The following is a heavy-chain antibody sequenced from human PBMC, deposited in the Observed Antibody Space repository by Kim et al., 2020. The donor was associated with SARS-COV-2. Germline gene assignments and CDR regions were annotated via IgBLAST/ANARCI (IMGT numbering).Heavy chain of an antibody. CDR1: GCTFSSYE. CDR2: ISSSGSTI. V-gene: IGHV3-48*03. CDR3: ARTRRITIFGVVINKIFRESAHYDYYAMDV. D-gene: IGHD3-3*01. J-gene: IGHJ6*02. Sequence: GGSLRLSCAASGCTFSSYEMNWVRQAPGKGLEWVSYISSSGSTIYYAESVKGRFTISRDNAKNSLYLQMNSLRAEDTAVYYCARTRRITIFGVVINKIFRESAHYDYYAMDVWGRGTTVTVSS.